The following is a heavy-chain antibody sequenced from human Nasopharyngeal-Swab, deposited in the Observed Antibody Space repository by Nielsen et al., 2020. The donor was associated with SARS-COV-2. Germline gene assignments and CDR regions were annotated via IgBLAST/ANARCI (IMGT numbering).Heavy chain of an antibody. J-gene: IGHJ4*02. CDR2: IIPIFGTA. CDR1: GGTFSSYA. D-gene: IGHD6-13*01. CDR3: ARGAKAAADYFDY. Sequence: SVKVSCKASGGTFSSYAISWVRQAPGQGLEWMGGIIPIFGTANYAQKFQGRVTITVDESTSTAYMELSSLRSEDTAVYYCARGAKAAADYFDYWGQGTLVTVSS. V-gene: IGHV1-69*13.